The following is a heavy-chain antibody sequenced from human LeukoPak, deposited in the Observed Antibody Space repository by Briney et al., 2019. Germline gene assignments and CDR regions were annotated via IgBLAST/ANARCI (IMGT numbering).Heavy chain of an antibody. Sequence: SVKVSCKASGGTFSSYAISWVRQAPGQGLEWMGGIIPIFGTANYAQKFQGRVTITADKSTSTAYMELSSLRSEDTAVYHCARDNQPYYYYMDVWCKGTTVTVSS. CDR2: IIPIFGTA. J-gene: IGHJ6*03. CDR1: GGTFSSYA. V-gene: IGHV1-69*06. CDR3: ARDNQPYYYYMDV.